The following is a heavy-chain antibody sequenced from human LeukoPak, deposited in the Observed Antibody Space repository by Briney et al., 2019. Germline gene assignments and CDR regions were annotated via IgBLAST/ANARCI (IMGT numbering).Heavy chain of an antibody. CDR2: ISGYNAKT. CDR1: GYTFTSYG. D-gene: IGHD6-19*01. Sequence: ASVKVSCKTSGYTFTSYGISWVRQAPGQGLEWMGWISGYNAKTNYAQKFQGRVTMTIDTSTSTVYMELRSLRSDDTAVYYCARPRAAGSLDYWGQGTLVTVSS. V-gene: IGHV1-18*01. CDR3: ARPRAAGSLDY. J-gene: IGHJ4*02.